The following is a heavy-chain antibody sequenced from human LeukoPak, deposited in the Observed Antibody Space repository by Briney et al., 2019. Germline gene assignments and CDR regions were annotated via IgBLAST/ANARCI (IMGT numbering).Heavy chain of an antibody. V-gene: IGHV3-23*01. Sequence: GGSLRLSCAASGFTFSSYAMSWVRQAPGKGLEWVSAISGSGGSTYYADSVKGRFTISRDNSKNALYLQMNSLRAEDTAVYYCAKDRQSIVVVIIDYWGQGTLVTVSS. CDR1: GFTFSSYA. CDR3: AKDRQSIVVVIIDY. CDR2: ISGSGGST. D-gene: IGHD3-22*01. J-gene: IGHJ4*02.